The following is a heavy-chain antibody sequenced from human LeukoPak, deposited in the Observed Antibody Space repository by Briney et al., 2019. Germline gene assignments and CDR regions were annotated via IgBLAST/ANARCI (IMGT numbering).Heavy chain of an antibody. CDR2: IIPIFGTA. J-gene: IGHJ5*02. V-gene: IGHV1-69*05. CDR1: GGTFSSYA. Sequence: SVKVSCKASGGTFSSYAISWVRQAPGQGLEWMGGIIPIFGTANYAQKFQGRVTITTDESTSTAYMELSSLRSEDTPVYYCARDQDYGNWFDPWGQGTLVTVSS. D-gene: IGHD4-17*01. CDR3: ARDQDYGNWFDP.